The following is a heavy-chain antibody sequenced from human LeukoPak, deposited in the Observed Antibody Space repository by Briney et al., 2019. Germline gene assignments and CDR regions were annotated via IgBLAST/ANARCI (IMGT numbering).Heavy chain of an antibody. D-gene: IGHD6-25*01. CDR2: INPSGGST. J-gene: IGHJ3*02. CDR3: ARGGYQNAFDI. CDR1: GYTFTSYY. V-gene: IGHV1-46*01. Sequence: ASVKVSCKASGYTFTSYYMHWVRQAPGQGLEWMGIINPSGGSTSYAQKFQGRVTMTRYMSTSTVYMELSSLRSEDTAVYYCARGGYQNAFDIWGQGTMVTVSS.